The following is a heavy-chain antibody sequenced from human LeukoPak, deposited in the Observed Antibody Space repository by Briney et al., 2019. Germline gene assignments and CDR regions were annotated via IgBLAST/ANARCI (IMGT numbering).Heavy chain of an antibody. Sequence: GGSLRLSCAVSGFTFSHYSMTWVRQAPGKGLEWVSSISSSSSFIYYADSVKGRFTISRDNAKKSLYLQMNSLRAEDTAVYYCASEAKRGYSYGSPTDAFDIWGQGTMVTVSS. CDR2: ISSSSSFI. V-gene: IGHV3-21*01. CDR1: GFTFSHYS. D-gene: IGHD5-18*01. CDR3: ASEAKRGYSYGSPTDAFDI. J-gene: IGHJ3*02.